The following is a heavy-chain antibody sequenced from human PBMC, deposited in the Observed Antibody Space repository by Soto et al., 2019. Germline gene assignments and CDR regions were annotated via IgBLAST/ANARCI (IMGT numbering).Heavy chain of an antibody. CDR1: GVSISSGGYY. CDR3: ARDLRVTMVRGGVYGMDV. D-gene: IGHD3-10*01. J-gene: IGHJ6*02. Sequence: KPSETLSLTCTVSGVSISSGGYYWTWIRQHPQKGLEWIGHIYYSGSTYYNPSLKSRVTVSVDTSKNQFSLKLSSVTAADTAVYYCARDLRVTMVRGGVYGMDVWGQGTTVT. CDR2: IYYSGST. V-gene: IGHV4-31*03.